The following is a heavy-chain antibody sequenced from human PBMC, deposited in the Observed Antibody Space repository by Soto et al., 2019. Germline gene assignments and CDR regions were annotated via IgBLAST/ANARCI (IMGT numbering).Heavy chain of an antibody. V-gene: IGHV4-34*01. D-gene: IGHD3-10*01. CDR3: PRAHRLLWFGEFPLDY. CDR1: GGSFSGYY. Sequence: QVQLQQWGAGLLKPSETLSLTCAVYGGSFSGYYWSWIRQPPGKGLEWVGEINHSGSTNYNPSLKRRVINSVDTTSTQFSLKLSCVTAADTAVYYWPRAHRLLWFGEFPLDYWGQGTLVTVSS. J-gene: IGHJ4*02. CDR2: INHSGST.